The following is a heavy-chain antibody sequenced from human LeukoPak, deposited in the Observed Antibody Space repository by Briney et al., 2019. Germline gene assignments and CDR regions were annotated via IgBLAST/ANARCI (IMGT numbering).Heavy chain of an antibody. CDR3: ARNYSYGYPEPYYYYMDV. V-gene: IGHV3-48*04. D-gene: IGHD5-18*01. Sequence: GGSLRLSCAASGFTFSSYSMNWVRQAPGKGLEWVSYISSSSSTIYYADSVKGRFTISRDNAKNSLYLQMNSLRAEDTAVYYCARNYSYGYPEPYYYYMDVWGKGTTVTVSS. CDR2: ISSSSSTI. J-gene: IGHJ6*03. CDR1: GFTFSSYS.